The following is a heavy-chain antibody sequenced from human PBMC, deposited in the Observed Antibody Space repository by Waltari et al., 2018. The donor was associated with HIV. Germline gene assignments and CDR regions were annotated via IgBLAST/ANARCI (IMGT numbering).Heavy chain of an antibody. CDR1: GLLFTDFA. CDR2: ILGGGET. J-gene: IGHJ3*01. Sequence: QLLESGGGLVEPGGSLRLSCAASGLLFTDFAMDWVRQAPGEVLECDSAILGGGETFYASSVKGRFTISRDNSNNTLYLQMNSVRADDAAVYYCVKDSGRAADVFDLWGQGTMVTVSS. V-gene: IGHV3-23*01. CDR3: VKDSGRAADVFDL. D-gene: IGHD3-10*01.